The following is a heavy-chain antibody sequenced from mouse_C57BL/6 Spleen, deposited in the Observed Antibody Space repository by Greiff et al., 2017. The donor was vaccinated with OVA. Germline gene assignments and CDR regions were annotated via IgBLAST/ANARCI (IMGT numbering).Heavy chain of an antibody. CDR1: GYTFTGYW. Sequence: QVQLQQSGAELMKPGASVKLSCKATGYTFTGYWIEWVKQRPGHGLEWIGEILPGSGSTTYNEKFKGKATFTADTSSNTAYMQLSSLTTEDSAIYYCARRGGYWYFDVWGTGTTVTVSS. CDR3: ARRGGYWYFDV. CDR2: ILPGSGST. J-gene: IGHJ1*03. V-gene: IGHV1-9*01.